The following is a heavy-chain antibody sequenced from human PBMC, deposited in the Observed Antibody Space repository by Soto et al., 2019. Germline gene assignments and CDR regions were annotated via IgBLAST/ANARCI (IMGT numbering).Heavy chain of an antibody. CDR3: VQAEDGIRPSVPVSAGLLNRSSDL. V-gene: IGHV3-23*01. CDR2: MSGSSSTT. Sequence: APGGGLEWVSSMSGSSSTTYYADSVRGRFTISRDRSKNTLYLQMSSLRAEETALYFFVQAEDGIRPSVPVSAGLLNRSSDL. J-gene: IGHJ2*01. D-gene: IGHD3-3*01.